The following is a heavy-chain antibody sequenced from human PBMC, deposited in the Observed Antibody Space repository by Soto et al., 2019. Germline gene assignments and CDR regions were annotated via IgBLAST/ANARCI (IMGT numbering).Heavy chain of an antibody. D-gene: IGHD3-22*01. J-gene: IGHJ6*02. CDR1: GYTFTSYG. CDR3: ARDSYYYDSSGYSYASYYGMDV. V-gene: IGHV1-18*01. Sequence: ASVKVSCKASGYTFTSYGISWVRQAPGQGLEWMGWISAYNGNTNYAQKFQGWVTMTRDTSISTAYMELSRLRSDDTAVYYCARDSYYYDSSGYSYASYYGMDVWGQGTTVTDSS. CDR2: ISAYNGNT.